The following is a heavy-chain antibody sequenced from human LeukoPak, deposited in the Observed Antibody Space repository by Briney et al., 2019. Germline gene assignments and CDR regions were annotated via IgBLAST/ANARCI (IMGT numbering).Heavy chain of an antibody. D-gene: IGHD2-2*01. CDR2: IYHSGST. J-gene: IGHJ5*02. Sequence: SETLSLTCAVSGGSISSGGYSWSRIRQSPGKGLEWIGYIYHSGSTYYNPSLKSRVTISVDRSKNQFSLKLSSVTAADTAVYYCARVRYCSSTSCYGAWFDPWGQGTLVTVSS. CDR3: ARVRYCSSTSCYGAWFDP. V-gene: IGHV4-30-2*06. CDR1: GGSISSGGYS.